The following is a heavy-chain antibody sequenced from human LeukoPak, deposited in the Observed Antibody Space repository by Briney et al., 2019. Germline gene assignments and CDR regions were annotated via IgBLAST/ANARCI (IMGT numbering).Heavy chain of an antibody. CDR1: GGSISSYY. V-gene: IGHV4-4*07. Sequence: SETLSLTCTVSGGSISSYYWSWIRQPAGKGLESIGHISTSGSTHYNPSLKSRVTISIDTSKNQFSLKLSSVTAADTAVYYCARRLPPPWCFDLWGRGTLVTVSS. CDR3: ARRLPPPWCFDL. CDR2: ISTSGST. J-gene: IGHJ2*01.